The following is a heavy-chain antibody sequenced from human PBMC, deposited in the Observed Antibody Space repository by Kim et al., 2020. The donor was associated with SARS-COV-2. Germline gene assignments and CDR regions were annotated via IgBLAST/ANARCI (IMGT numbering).Heavy chain of an antibody. Sequence: SLKSRVTISLDTSKNQFSLKLSSVTAADTAVYYCARGQSSVTNYQYYMDVWGKGPTVSVS. D-gene: IGHD4-17*01. J-gene: IGHJ6*03. V-gene: IGHV4-59*09. CDR3: ARGQSSVTNYQYYMDV.